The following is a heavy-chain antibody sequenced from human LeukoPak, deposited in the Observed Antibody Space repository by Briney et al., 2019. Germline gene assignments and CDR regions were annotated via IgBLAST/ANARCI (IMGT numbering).Heavy chain of an antibody. CDR1: GFTFSTYA. CDR2: ISYDGSSK. CDR3: ARTTTPHYYGSGSYALGY. J-gene: IGHJ4*02. Sequence: GGSLRLSCAASGFTFSTYAMHWVRQGPGKGLEWVAVISYDGSSKYYADSVKSRFTISRDNSKNTLYLQMSSLSAEDTAVYYCARTTTPHYYGSGSYALGYWGQGTLVTVPS. D-gene: IGHD3-10*01. V-gene: IGHV3-30-3*01.